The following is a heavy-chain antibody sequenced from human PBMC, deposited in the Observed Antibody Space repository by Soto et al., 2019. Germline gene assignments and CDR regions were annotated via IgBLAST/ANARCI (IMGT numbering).Heavy chain of an antibody. D-gene: IGHD5-18*01. Sequence: PSETLSLTCTVSGGSISSSSYYWGWIRQPPGKGLEWIGSIYYSGSTYYNPSLKSRVTISVDTSKNQFSLKLSSVTAADTAVYYCARSLWEADTSMVNVGYGMAVWGKGTTVTVSS. CDR3: ARSLWEADTSMVNVGYGMAV. J-gene: IGHJ6*04. CDR1: GGSISSSSYY. V-gene: IGHV4-39*01. CDR2: IYYSGST.